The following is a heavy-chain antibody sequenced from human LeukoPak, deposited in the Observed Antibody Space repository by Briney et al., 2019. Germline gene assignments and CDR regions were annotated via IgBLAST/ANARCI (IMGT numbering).Heavy chain of an antibody. CDR2: IWYDGSKK. V-gene: IGHV3-33*03. Sequence: GRSLRLSCAASGFTFDGYGMHWVRQAPGKGLEWVAVIWYDGSKKYYADSVKGRFTISRDKSKNTVYLQMASLRAEDTAVYYCAKDESGTFDYWGQGTPVTVSS. CDR3: AKDESGTFDY. D-gene: IGHD2-15*01. J-gene: IGHJ4*02. CDR1: GFTFDGYG.